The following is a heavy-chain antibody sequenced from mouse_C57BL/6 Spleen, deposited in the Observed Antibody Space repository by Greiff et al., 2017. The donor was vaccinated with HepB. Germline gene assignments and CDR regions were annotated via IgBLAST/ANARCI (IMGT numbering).Heavy chain of an antibody. V-gene: IGHV1-15*01. Sequence: QVQLKQSGAELVRPGASVTLSCKASGYTFTDYEMHWVKQTPVHGLEWIGAIDPETGGTAYNQKFKGKAILTADKSSSTAYMELRSLTSEDSAVYYCTRYYVSSYVGWFAYWGQGTLVTVSA. D-gene: IGHD1-1*01. CDR1: GYTFTDYE. CDR3: TRYYVSSYVGWFAY. CDR2: IDPETGGT. J-gene: IGHJ3*01.